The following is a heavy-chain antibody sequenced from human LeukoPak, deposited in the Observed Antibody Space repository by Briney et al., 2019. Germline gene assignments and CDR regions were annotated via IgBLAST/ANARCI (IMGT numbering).Heavy chain of an antibody. CDR3: ARAFRVVTALSFDY. V-gene: IGHV1-2*02. Sequence: ASVKVSCKASGYTFTGYYMHWVRQAPGQGLEWMGWINPNSGGTNYAQKFQGRVTMTRDTSISTAYMELSRLRSDDTAVYYCARAFRVVTALSFDYWGQGTLVTVSS. CDR2: INPNSGGT. J-gene: IGHJ4*02. D-gene: IGHD2-21*02. CDR1: GYTFTGYY.